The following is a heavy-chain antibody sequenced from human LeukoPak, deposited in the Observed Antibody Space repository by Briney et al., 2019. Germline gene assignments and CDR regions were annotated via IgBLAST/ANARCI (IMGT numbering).Heavy chain of an antibody. V-gene: IGHV1-69*05. Sequence: GSSVKVSCKASGGTFSSYAISWVRQAPGQGLEWMGGIIPIFGTANYAQKFQGRVTITTDESTSTAYMELSSLRSEDTAVYYCARDGSSPSPEYNWFDPWGQGTLVTVSS. J-gene: IGHJ5*02. CDR2: IIPIFGTA. CDR3: ARDGSSPSPEYNWFDP. D-gene: IGHD6-6*01. CDR1: GGTFSSYA.